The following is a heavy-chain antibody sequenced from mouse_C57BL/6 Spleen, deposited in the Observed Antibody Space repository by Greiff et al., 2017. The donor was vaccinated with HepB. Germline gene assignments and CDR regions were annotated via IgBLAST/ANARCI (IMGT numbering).Heavy chain of an antibody. V-gene: IGHV5-17*01. CDR2: ISSGSSTI. J-gene: IGHJ1*03. Sequence: EVKLMESGGGLVKPGGSLKLSCAASGFTFSDYGMHWVRQAPEKGLEWVAYISSGSSTIYYADTVKGRFTISRDNAKNTLFLQMTSLRSEDTAMYYCAREGPANWDVFDVWGTGTTVTVSS. D-gene: IGHD4-1*01. CDR1: GFTFSDYG. CDR3: AREGPANWDVFDV.